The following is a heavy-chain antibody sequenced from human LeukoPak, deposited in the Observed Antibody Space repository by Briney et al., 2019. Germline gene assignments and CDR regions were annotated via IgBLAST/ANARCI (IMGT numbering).Heavy chain of an antibody. Sequence: SXYYWGWIRQXXGKGLXWIGSIYYSGSTYYNPSLKSRVTISVDTSKNQFSLKLSSVTAADTAVYYCARTMTTVTRGWFDPWGQGTLVTVSS. CDR1: SXYY. CDR3: ARTMTTVTRGWFDP. CDR2: IYYSGST. D-gene: IGHD4-17*01. J-gene: IGHJ5*02. V-gene: IGHV4-39*01.